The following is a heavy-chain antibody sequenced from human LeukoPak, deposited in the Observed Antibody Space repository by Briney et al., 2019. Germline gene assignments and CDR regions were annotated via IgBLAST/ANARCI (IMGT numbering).Heavy chain of an antibody. CDR1: GFIFSTHW. CDR2: IKQDGSEK. D-gene: IGHD4-17*01. CDR3: VRYRDGEYDF. J-gene: IGHJ4*02. Sequence: GGSLRLSCAGSGFIFSTHWMIWVRQAPGKGLEWVANIKQDGSEKYYVDSVKGRFTIFRDNTKSSMYLEMNSLRAEDTAVYYCVRYRDGEYDFWGQGTLVTVSS. V-gene: IGHV3-7*01.